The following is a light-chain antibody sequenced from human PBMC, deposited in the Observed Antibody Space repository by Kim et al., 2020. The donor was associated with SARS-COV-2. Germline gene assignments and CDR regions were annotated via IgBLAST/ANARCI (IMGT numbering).Light chain of an antibody. V-gene: IGKV3-11*01. CDR1: QSVSSQ. CDR3: QKRSNWPIT. J-gene: IGKJ5*01. Sequence: LAPGERATLSCRASQSVSSQLAWYQQKPGQAPRLLLYDTSNRATGIPARFSGSGSGTDFTLTISSLEPEDFAVYYCQKRSNWPITFGQGTRLEIK. CDR2: DTS.